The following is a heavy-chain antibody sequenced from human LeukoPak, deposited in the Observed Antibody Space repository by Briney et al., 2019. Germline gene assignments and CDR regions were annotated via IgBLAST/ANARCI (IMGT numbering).Heavy chain of an antibody. CDR3: AGDRAQYYDDAFDI. J-gene: IGHJ3*02. D-gene: IGHD3-3*01. V-gene: IGHV3-7*01. Sequence: WGSLRLSCAASGFTFNIYWMSWVRQAPGKGLEWVANIKPDGSDVYYLDSVKGRFTISRDNAQNSLYLRMNTLRVEDTAVYYCAGDRAQYYDDAFDIWGQGTMVTVS. CDR1: GFTFNIYW. CDR2: IKPDGSDV.